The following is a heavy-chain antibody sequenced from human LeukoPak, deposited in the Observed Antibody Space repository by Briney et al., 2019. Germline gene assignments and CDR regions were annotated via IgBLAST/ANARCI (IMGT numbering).Heavy chain of an antibody. V-gene: IGHV6-1*01. CDR2: TYYRSRWHN. J-gene: IGHJ1*01. Sequence: SQTLSLTCAISGDSVSGNIATWNWNRQSPSRGLEWLGRTYYRSRWHNVYAESVKSRITINPDTSKNQFSLLLNSVTPEDTAVYYCAKSGSYLEYLQHWGQGTPVTVSS. D-gene: IGHD3-16*02. CDR3: AKSGSYLEYLQH. CDR1: GDSVSGNIAT.